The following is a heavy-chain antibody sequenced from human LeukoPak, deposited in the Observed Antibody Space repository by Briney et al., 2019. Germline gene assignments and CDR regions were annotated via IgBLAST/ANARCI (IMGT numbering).Heavy chain of an antibody. V-gene: IGHV3-23*01. CDR3: ATSIVGASGHY. CDR1: GFTFSSYA. D-gene: IGHD1-26*01. CDR2: ISGSGGST. Sequence: PGGSLRLSCAASGFTFSSYAMSWVRQAPGKGLEWVSAISGSGGSTYYADSVKGRFTISRDNSKNTLYLQTNSLRAEDTAVYYCATSIVGASGHYWGQGTLVTVSS. J-gene: IGHJ4*02.